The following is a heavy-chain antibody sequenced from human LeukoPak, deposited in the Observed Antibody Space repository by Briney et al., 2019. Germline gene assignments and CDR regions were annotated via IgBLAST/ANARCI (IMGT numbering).Heavy chain of an antibody. CDR3: ARIEAAAESLDY. CDR1: GFSLSTSGMC. D-gene: IGHD6-25*01. Sequence: SGPTLANPTQTLTLTCTFSGFSLSTSGMCVTWIRQPPGKALEWLARIDWDDDKYYSTSLKTRLTISKDTSKNQVVLTMTNMDPVDTATYYCARIEAAAESLDYWGQGTLVTVSS. CDR2: IDWDDDK. J-gene: IGHJ4*02. V-gene: IGHV2-70*11.